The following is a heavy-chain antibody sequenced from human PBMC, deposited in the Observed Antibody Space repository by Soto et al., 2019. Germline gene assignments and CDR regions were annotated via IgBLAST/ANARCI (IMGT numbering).Heavy chain of an antibody. D-gene: IGHD3-10*01. CDR2: IYYIGGP. J-gene: IGHJ6*02. CDR1: GGSISGYY. Sequence: LSLTCAVSGGSISGYYWTWIRQPPGKGLEWIGYIYYIGGPNYNPSLKSRVTISVDTSKNQFSLKLTSVTAADTAVYYCATGGGAIPSYYYGMDVWGQGTTVTVSS. CDR3: ATGGGAIPSYYYGMDV. V-gene: IGHV4-59*01.